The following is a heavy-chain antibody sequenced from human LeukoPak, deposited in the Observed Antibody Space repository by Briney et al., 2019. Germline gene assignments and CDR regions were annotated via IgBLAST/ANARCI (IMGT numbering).Heavy chain of an antibody. J-gene: IGHJ4*02. CDR3: AKDSARMGGDGSVYS. Sequence: PGRSLRLSCAASGFTFSSYGMDWVRQAPGKGLEWVAVISYDGSNKYYADSVKGRFTISRDNSKNTLYLQMNSLRAEDTAVYYCAKDSARMGGDGSVYSWGQGTLVTVSS. V-gene: IGHV3-30*18. CDR1: GFTFSSYG. D-gene: IGHD1-26*01. CDR2: ISYDGSNK.